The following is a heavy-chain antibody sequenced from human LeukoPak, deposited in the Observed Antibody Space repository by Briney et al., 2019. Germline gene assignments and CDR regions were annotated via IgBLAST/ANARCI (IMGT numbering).Heavy chain of an antibody. CDR2: IFDSGTT. J-gene: IGHJ4*02. D-gene: IGHD5-18*01. CDR3: AGRYRSRLDF. V-gene: IGHV4-59*01. Sequence: SETLSLTCTVSGVSISSYYWSWIRQTPGKGLEWMEYIFDSGTTNHNPSLKSRVTISVDTSKNQFSLKLSSVTAADTAVYYCAGRYRSRLDFWGQGTLVTVSS. CDR1: GVSISSYY.